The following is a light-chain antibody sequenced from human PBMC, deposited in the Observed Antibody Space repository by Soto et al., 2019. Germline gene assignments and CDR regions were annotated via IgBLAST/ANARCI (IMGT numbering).Light chain of an antibody. CDR2: DAS. Sequence: EIVLTQSPATLSLSPGERATLSCRASQSVTSYLAWYQQKPGQAPRLLIYDASNRATGIPARFSGSGSGTDLTLTISSLEPEDFSVYYCQQRSNWPPIIFGQGTRLEIK. CDR1: QSVTSY. CDR3: QQRSNWPPII. J-gene: IGKJ5*01. V-gene: IGKV3-11*01.